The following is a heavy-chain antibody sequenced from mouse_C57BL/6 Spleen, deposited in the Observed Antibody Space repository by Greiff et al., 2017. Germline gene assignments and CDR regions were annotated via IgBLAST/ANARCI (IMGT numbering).Heavy chain of an antibody. Sequence: VKLMESGAELAKPGASVKLSCKASGYTFTSYWMHWVKQRPGQGLEWIGYINPSSGYTKYNQKFKDKATLTADKSSSTAYMQLSSLTYEDSAVYYCARVAPNYYGSSGDWYFDFWGTGTTVTVSS. CDR2: INPSSGYT. CDR1: GYTFTSYW. CDR3: ARVAPNYYGSSGDWYFDF. J-gene: IGHJ1*03. D-gene: IGHD1-1*01. V-gene: IGHV1-7*01.